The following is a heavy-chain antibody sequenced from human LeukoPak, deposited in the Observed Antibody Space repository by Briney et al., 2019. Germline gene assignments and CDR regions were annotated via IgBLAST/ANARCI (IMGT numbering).Heavy chain of an antibody. CDR3: ARGRDIVATDLDY. CDR1: GYTFTSYD. Sequence: ASVKVSCKASGYTFTSYDINRVRQATGQGLEWMGWMNPNSGNTGYAQKFQGRVTMTRNTSISTAYMELSSLRSEDTAVYYCARGRDIVATDLDYWGQGTLVTVSS. J-gene: IGHJ4*02. V-gene: IGHV1-8*01. D-gene: IGHD5-12*01. CDR2: MNPNSGNT.